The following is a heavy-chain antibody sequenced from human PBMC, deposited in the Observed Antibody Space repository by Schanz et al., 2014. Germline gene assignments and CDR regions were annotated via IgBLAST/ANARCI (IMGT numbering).Heavy chain of an antibody. J-gene: IGHJ4*02. V-gene: IGHV3-74*01. D-gene: IGHD5-12*01. CDR1: GFTFSSSW. Sequence: EVQLLESGGGLVQPGGSLRLSCAASGFTFSSSWMHWVRQAPGKGLVWVSRTSHDGSFTTFADSVKGRFTISRDNAKNSMYLQMNSLRVEDTAVYYCARDPNSVNEIDYWGQGTLVTVSS. CDR3: ARDPNSVNEIDY. CDR2: TSHDGSFT.